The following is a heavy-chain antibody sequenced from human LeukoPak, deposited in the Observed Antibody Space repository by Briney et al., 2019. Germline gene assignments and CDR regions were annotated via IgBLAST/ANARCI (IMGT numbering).Heavy chain of an antibody. D-gene: IGHD2-15*01. Sequence: GGSLRLSCAASGFTFSSYGMHWVRQAPGKGLEWVAVISYDGSNKYYADSVKGRFTISRDNSKNTLYLQMNSLRAEDTAVYYCAKGGASFVFDIWGQGTMVTVSS. CDR1: GFTFSSYG. J-gene: IGHJ3*02. V-gene: IGHV3-30*18. CDR2: ISYDGSNK. CDR3: AKGGASFVFDI.